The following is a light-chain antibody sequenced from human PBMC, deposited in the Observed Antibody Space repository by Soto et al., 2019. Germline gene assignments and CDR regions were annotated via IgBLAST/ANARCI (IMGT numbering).Light chain of an antibody. Sequence: DIQMTQSPSSLSASVGDRVTITCGASQSISSYLSWYQQKPGKAPNLLIYGASNLQSGVPSRFGGSGSGTDFTLTISSLQPEDIATYYCQQGYSTPPSFGGGTKVEIK. CDR3: QQGYSTPPS. J-gene: IGKJ4*01. CDR1: QSISSY. CDR2: GAS. V-gene: IGKV1-39*01.